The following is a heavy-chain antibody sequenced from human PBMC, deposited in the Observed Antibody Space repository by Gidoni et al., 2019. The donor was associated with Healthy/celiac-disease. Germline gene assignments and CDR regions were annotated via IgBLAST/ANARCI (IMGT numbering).Heavy chain of an antibody. CDR2: ISSSGSTI. CDR1: GFTFSTYS. J-gene: IGHJ1*01. CDR3: ARDPIDSSWPGEYFQH. V-gene: IGHV3-21*01. D-gene: IGHD6-13*01. Sequence: ELQLVESGGGLVKPGGSLRLSCPASGFTFSTYSMNWGRQAPGKGLEWVSSISSSGSTIYYADSVKGRFTISRDNAKNSLYLQMNSLRAEDTAVYYCARDPIDSSWPGEYFQHWGQGTLVTVSS.